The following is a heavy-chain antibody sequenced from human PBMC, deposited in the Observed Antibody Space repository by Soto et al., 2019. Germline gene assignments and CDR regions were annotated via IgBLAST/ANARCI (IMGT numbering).Heavy chain of an antibody. V-gene: IGHV4-59*08. CDR2: VYSSGTT. D-gene: IGHD2-21*02. CDR1: GVSISSYY. CDR3: AISKLNDCGGDCELDY. J-gene: IGHJ4*02. Sequence: SETLSLTCTISGVSISSYYWSWIRQPPGKGLEWIGYVYSSGTTNYNPSLKSRVTMSLDTSKNQFSLKLSSVTAADTAVYYCAISKLNDCGGDCELDYWGRGTLVTVSS.